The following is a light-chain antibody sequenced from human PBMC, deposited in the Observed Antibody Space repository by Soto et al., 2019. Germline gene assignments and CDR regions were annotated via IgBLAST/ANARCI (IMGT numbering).Light chain of an antibody. J-gene: IGLJ1*01. V-gene: IGLV2-11*01. CDR2: DVS. CDR1: SSDVGGYNF. CDR3: SSYRSSTTFV. Sequence: QSALTQPRSVSGSPGQSVTISCTGTSSDVGGYNFVSWYQQYPGKVPKLIIYDVSQRPSGVPDRFSASKSDNTASLTISGLQAEDEADYYCSSYRSSTTFVFGTGTKVTVL.